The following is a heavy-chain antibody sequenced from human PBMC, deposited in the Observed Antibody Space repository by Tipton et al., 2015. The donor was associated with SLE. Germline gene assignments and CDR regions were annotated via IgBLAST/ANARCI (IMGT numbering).Heavy chain of an antibody. Sequence: GLVKPSQTLSLTCAISGDSVSSNSAAWNWIRQSPSRGIEWLGRTYYRSNWYTEYTLSLRSRLTINSDSSKNEVSLQLNSVTPEDTAVYYCARDRGGLDSSGHSLCHEYFQHWGQGTPVTVSS. V-gene: IGHV6-1*01. J-gene: IGHJ1*01. CDR3: ARDRGGLDSSGHSLCHEYFQH. CDR2: TYYRSNWYT. D-gene: IGHD3-22*01. CDR1: GDSVSSNSAA.